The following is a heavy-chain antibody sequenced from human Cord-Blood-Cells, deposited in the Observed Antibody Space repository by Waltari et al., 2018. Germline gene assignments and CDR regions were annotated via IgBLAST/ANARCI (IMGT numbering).Heavy chain of an antibody. D-gene: IGHD6-6*01. Sequence: EVQLVESGGGLVQPGGSLRLSCAASGFTVSSNYMSWVRQAPGKGLEWVSFIYSCGSTSYAVSVKCRFPISRDNSKNTLYLQMNSLRAEDTAVYYCARTRGGSSSMSWHYFDYWNQGTLVTVSS. CDR2: IYSCGST. J-gene: IGHJ4*02. V-gene: IGHV3-66*01. CDR1: GFTVSSNY. CDR3: ARTRGGSSSMSWHYFDY.